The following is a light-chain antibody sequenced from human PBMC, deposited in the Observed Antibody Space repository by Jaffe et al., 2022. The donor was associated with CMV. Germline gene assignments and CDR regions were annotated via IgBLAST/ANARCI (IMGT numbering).Light chain of an antibody. V-gene: IGKV1-27*01. CDR2: AAS. CDR1: QDIRTY. J-gene: IGKJ1*01. Sequence: DIQMTQSPSSLSASVGDRVTITCRASQDIRTYLAWYQQKPGKVPKLLIYAASTLQSGVPSRFSGSGSGTDFTLTISSLQPEDVATYYCQKYNGAPWTFGQGTKVEIK. CDR3: QKYNGAPWT.